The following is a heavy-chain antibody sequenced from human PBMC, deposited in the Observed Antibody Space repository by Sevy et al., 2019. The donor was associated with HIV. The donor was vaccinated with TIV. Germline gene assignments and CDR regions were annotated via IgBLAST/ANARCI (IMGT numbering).Heavy chain of an antibody. CDR2: INSDGSST. CDR1: GFTFSSYW. CDR3: ARGDSGTYYYFDY. J-gene: IGHJ4*02. Sequence: GGSLRLSCAASGFTFSSYWMHWVRQAPGKGLVWVSRINSDGSSTKYADSVKGRFTISRDNVKNTLYLQMNSLRAEDTAVYYCARGDSGTYYYFDYWGQGTLVTVSS. D-gene: IGHD1-26*01. V-gene: IGHV3-74*03.